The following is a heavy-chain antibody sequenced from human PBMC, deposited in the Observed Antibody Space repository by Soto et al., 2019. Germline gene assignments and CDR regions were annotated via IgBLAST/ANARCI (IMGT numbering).Heavy chain of an antibody. CDR2: IRDKTKSSTT. Sequence: EVQLVESGGGLVQPGGSLRLSCAASGFIFSDHYIDWVRQAPGKGLEWVARIRDKTKSSTTEYAASVKGRFTISRDDSRNSLFLQMNSLKTEDTAVYYCIRGAWVADSVSLDYWGQGALVTVSS. CDR1: GFIFSDHY. V-gene: IGHV3-72*01. D-gene: IGHD2-15*01. CDR3: IRGAWVADSVSLDY. J-gene: IGHJ4*02.